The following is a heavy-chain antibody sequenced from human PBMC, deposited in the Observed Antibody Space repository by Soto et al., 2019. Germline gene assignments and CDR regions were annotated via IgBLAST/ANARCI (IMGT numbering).Heavy chain of an antibody. V-gene: IGHV1-69*02. CDR2: IIPILGIA. D-gene: IGHD4-17*01. CDR1: GGTFSSYT. CDR3: ATLSGYYYGDYGSDY. Sequence: QVQLVQSGAEVKKPGSSVKVSCKASGGTFSSYTISWVRQAPGQGLEWMGRIIPILGIANYAQKFQGRVTITADKSTSTAYMELSSLRSEDTAVYYCATLSGYYYGDYGSDYWGQGTLVTVSS. J-gene: IGHJ4*02.